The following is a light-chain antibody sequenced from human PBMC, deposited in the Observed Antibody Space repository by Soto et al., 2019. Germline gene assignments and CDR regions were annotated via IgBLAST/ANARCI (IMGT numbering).Light chain of an antibody. V-gene: IGKV3D-20*01. Sequence: EIVLTQSPATLSLSPWERATLSCGASQSVGNNYLAWYQQKPGLAPRLLIHDASIRATGIPDRFSGSGSGTDFTLTISRLDPEDFAVYYCQQYANSPRTFGQGTKVDIK. CDR2: DAS. J-gene: IGKJ1*01. CDR1: QSVGNNY. CDR3: QQYANSPRT.